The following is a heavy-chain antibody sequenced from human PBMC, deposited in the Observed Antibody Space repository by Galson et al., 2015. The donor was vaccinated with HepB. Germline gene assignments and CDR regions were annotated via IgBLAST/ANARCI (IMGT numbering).Heavy chain of an antibody. CDR1: GFTFSSYS. J-gene: IGHJ6*02. Sequence: LRLSCAASGFTFSSYSMNWVRPAPGKGLEWVSSISSSSSYIYYADSVKGRFTISRDNAKDSLYLQMNSLRAEDTAVYYCASTSSYDILTGYYPLDYYYGMDVWGRGTTVTVSS. CDR2: ISSSSSYI. D-gene: IGHD3-9*01. V-gene: IGHV3-21*01. CDR3: ASTSSYDILTGYYPLDYYYGMDV.